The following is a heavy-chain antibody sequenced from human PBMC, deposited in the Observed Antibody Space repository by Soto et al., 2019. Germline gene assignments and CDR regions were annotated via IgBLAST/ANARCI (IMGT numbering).Heavy chain of an antibody. J-gene: IGHJ4*02. CDR2: IYSGGST. CDR1: GFTVSSNY. Sequence: PGGSLRLSCAASGFTVSSNYMSWVRQAPGKGLEWVSVIYSGGSTYYADSVKGRFTISRDNSKNTLYLQMNSLRAEDTAVYYCASREYSSSWYVFDYWGQGTLVTVSS. D-gene: IGHD6-13*01. CDR3: ASREYSSSWYVFDY. V-gene: IGHV3-53*01.